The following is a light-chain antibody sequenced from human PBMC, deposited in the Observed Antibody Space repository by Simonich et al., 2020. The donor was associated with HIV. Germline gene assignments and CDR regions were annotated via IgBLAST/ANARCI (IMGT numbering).Light chain of an antibody. CDR1: QSVVYSSNNKNY. CDR2: WSS. V-gene: IGKV4-1*01. Sequence: DIVMTQSPDSLAVSLGERATINCKSIQSVVYSSNNKNYLAWYQQKPGQPPKLLIYWSSTRESGVPDRFSGSGSETDFTLTISSLQAEDVAVYYCQQYYSTPPAFGQGTKVEIK. J-gene: IGKJ1*01. CDR3: QQYYSTPPA.